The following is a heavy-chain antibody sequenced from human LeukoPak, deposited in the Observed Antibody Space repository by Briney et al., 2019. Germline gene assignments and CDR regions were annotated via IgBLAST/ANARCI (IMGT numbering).Heavy chain of an antibody. CDR2: IYPGDSRI. Sequence: GESLEISCQGFGYSFTSYWIGWVRQMPGKGMEWMGVIYPGDSRIRYNPSFQGQVTISVDKSISTAYLQWVSLKASDTAMYYCACRDLTSTWSFPWGQGTLVTVSS. J-gene: IGHJ5*02. D-gene: IGHD6-13*01. CDR1: GYSFTSYW. V-gene: IGHV5-51*01. CDR3: ACRDLTSTWSFP.